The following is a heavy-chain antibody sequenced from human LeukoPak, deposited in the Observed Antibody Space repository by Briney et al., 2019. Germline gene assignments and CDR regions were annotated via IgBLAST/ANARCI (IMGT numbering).Heavy chain of an antibody. CDR2: INHSGST. D-gene: IGHD2-8*02. CDR1: GGSFSGYY. J-gene: IGHJ4*02. Sequence: PSETLSLTCAVYGGSFSGYYWSWIRQPPGKGLEWIGEINHSGSTNYNPSLKSRATISVDTSKNQFSLKLSSVTAADTAVYYCARLISAGGFDYWGQGTLVTVSS. V-gene: IGHV4-34*01. CDR3: ARLISAGGFDY.